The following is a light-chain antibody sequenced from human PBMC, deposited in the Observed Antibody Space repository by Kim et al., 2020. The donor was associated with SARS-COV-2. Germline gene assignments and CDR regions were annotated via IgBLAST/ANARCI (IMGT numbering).Light chain of an antibody. CDR1: QSVGSK. Sequence: EIVMTQSPATLSVSPGERATLSCRASQSVGSKLAWYQQKPGQAPRLLIYGASTRATGIPARFSGSGSGTEFTLTITSLQSEDFAVYYCQQYHKWPPLTFGGGTKVYIK. CDR2: GAS. CDR3: QQYHKWPPLT. V-gene: IGKV3-15*01. J-gene: IGKJ4*01.